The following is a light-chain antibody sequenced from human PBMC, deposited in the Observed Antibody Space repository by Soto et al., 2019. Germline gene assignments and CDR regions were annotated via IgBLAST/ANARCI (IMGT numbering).Light chain of an antibody. CDR2: GAS. CDR3: QHYGSTPPWT. CDR1: QSVTSSY. Sequence: EIVLTQSPGTLSLSPGERATLSCRASQSVTSSYLAWYQQKPGQAPRLLIYGASTRSTGIPDRFSGSGSGTDFILSINSLEPEDFAVYYCQHYGSTPPWTFGQGTKVEIK. J-gene: IGKJ1*01. V-gene: IGKV3-20*01.